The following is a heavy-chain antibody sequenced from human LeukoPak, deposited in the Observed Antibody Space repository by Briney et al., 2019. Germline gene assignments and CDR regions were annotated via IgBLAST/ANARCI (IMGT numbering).Heavy chain of an antibody. J-gene: IGHJ5*02. CDR2: INPNSGGT. V-gene: IGHV1-2*02. CDR3: ARETTVTTYNWFDP. D-gene: IGHD4-17*01. CDR1: GYTFTGYY. Sequence: SVKVSCKASGYTFTGYYMHWVRQAPGQGLEWMGWINPNSGGTNYAQKFQGRVTMTRDTSISTAYMELSRLRSDDTAVYYCARETTVTTYNWFDPWGQGTLVTVSS.